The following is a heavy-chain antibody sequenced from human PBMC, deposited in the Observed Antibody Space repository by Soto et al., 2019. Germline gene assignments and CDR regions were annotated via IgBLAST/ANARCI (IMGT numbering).Heavy chain of an antibody. V-gene: IGHV3-13*01. J-gene: IGHJ6*02. Sequence: GGSLRLSCAASGFTFSSYDMHWVRQATGKGLEWVSAIGTAGDTYYPGSVKGRFTISRENAKNSLYLQMNSLRAEDTAVYYCARRQISPPTRGAASARGAMDVWGQGTXVTVSS. CDR3: ARRQISPPTRGAASARGAMDV. D-gene: IGHD6-13*01. CDR1: GFTFSSYD. CDR2: IGTAGDT.